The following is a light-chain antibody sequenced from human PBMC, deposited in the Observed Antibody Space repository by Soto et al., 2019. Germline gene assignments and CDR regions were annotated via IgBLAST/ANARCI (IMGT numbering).Light chain of an antibody. CDR1: SGHSSYA. CDR2: LNSDGSH. J-gene: IGLJ3*02. CDR3: QTWGTGPWV. V-gene: IGLV4-69*01. Sequence: QPVLTQSPSASASLGASVKLTCTLSSGHSSYAIAWHQQQPEKGPRYLMKLNSDGSHSKGDGIPDRFSGSSSGAERYLTXXXXXXXDXXDXYCQTWGTGPWVFGGGTKLTVL.